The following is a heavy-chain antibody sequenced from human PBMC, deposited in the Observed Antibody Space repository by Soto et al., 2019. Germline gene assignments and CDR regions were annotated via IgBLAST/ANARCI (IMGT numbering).Heavy chain of an antibody. J-gene: IGHJ4*02. CDR2: IYHSGST. Sequence: QLQLQESGSGLVKPSQTLSLTCAVSGGSISSGGYSWSWIRQPPGKGLEWIGYIYHSGSTYYNPSLKSRVTRSVDRSKNQFAPKLSSVTAGDTAVYYCARGQVVAAPHWGQGTLVTVSS. CDR3: ARGQVVAAPH. V-gene: IGHV4-30-2*01. CDR1: GGSISSGGYS. D-gene: IGHD2-15*01.